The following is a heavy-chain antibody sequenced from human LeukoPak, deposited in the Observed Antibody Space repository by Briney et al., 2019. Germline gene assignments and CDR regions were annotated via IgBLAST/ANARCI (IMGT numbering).Heavy chain of an antibody. CDR1: GFTFSSYS. V-gene: IGHV3-48*04. CDR2: ISSSSSTI. CDR3: ARGLSTYYYDSRGPRA. J-gene: IGHJ3*01. Sequence: GGSLRLSCAASGFTFSSYSMNWVRQAPGKGLEWVSYISSSSSTIYYADSVKGRFTISRDNAKNSLYLQMNSLRAEDTAVYYCARGLSTYYYDSRGPRAWGQGTMVTVSS. D-gene: IGHD3-22*01.